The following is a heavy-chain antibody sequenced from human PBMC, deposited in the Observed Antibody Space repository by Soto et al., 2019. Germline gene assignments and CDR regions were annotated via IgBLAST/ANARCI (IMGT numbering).Heavy chain of an antibody. V-gene: IGHV3-23*01. CDR1: GFTFNNHA. J-gene: IGHJ4*02. D-gene: IGHD1-1*01. Sequence: EVQLLESGGGLVQPGGSLRLSCAASGFTFNNHAMSWVRQAPGKGLEWVAILSGSGGSKYYEDSVKGRFTISRDNPKNTLYLQMNSLRADDTAVYYCARTASLWDYWGQGTLVTVSS. CDR3: ARTASLWDY. CDR2: LSGSGGSK.